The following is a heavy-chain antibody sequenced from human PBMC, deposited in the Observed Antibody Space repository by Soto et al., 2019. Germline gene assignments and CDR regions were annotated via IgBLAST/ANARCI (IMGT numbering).Heavy chain of an antibody. J-gene: IGHJ4*02. V-gene: IGHV3-33*01. Sequence: GGSLRLSCAASGFTFSSYGMHWVRQAPGKGLEWVAVIWYDGSNKYYADSVKGRFTISRDNSKNTLYLQMNSLRAEDTAVYYCATVKNLYSSSPYYFDYWGQGTLVTVSS. CDR1: GFTFSSYG. CDR2: IWYDGSNK. CDR3: ATVKNLYSSSPYYFDY. D-gene: IGHD6-6*01.